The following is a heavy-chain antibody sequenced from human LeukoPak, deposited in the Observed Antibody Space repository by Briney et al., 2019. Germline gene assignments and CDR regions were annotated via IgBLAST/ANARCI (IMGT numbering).Heavy chain of an antibody. CDR1: GGSLSSLY. D-gene: IGHD3-3*01. Sequence: KASEALSLTCTVSGGSLSSLYWSWIRQPAGKGLEWIGYIHNSGSANYNPSLKSRLTMSLDTSKNQFSLQLSSVTAADTAVYYCARDDGSGLDSWGQGALVTVSS. CDR2: IHNSGSA. CDR3: ARDDGSGLDS. J-gene: IGHJ4*02. V-gene: IGHV4-59*11.